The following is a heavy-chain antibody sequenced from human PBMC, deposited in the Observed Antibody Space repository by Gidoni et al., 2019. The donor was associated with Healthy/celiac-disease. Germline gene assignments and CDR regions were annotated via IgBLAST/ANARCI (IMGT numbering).Heavy chain of an antibody. CDR1: GYSFTSSY. Sequence: QVQLVQSGAEVKKPGASVKISCKASGYSFTSSYMHWVRQAPGQGLEWMGIINPNGGRTRYAQKFQGRVTMTRDTATSTVYMELSRLRSEDTAVYYCARDPDGDWYFDLWGRGTLVTVSS. CDR3: ARDPDGDWYFDL. V-gene: IGHV1-46*01. CDR2: INPNGGRT. D-gene: IGHD4-17*01. J-gene: IGHJ2*01.